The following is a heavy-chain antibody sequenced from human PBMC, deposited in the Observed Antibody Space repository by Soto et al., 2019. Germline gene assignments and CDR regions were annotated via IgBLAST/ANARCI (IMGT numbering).Heavy chain of an antibody. D-gene: IGHD3-3*01. J-gene: IGHJ6*02. CDR2: IIPIFGTA. CDR1: GGTFSSYA. CDR3: ARVVTIFRCDGMDV. Sequence: SVKVSCKASGGTFSSYAISWVRQAPGQGLEWMGGIIPIFGTANYAQKFQGRVTITADKSTSTAYMELSSLRSEDTAVYYCARVVTIFRCDGMDVWCQGTTVTVSS. V-gene: IGHV1-69*06.